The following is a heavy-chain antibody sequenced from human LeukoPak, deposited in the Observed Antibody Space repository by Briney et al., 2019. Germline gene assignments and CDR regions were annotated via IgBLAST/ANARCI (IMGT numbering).Heavy chain of an antibody. CDR3: AKDDYYDSSGYPDY. J-gene: IGHJ4*02. V-gene: IGHV3-11*01. CDR2: ISNRGSTI. Sequence: SGGSLRLSCAASGFTFSDCYMTWIRQAPEKGLEWVSYISNRGSTIHYADSVRGRFTISRDNSKNTLYLQMNSLRAEDTAVYYCAKDDYYDSSGYPDYWGQGTLVTVSS. D-gene: IGHD3-22*01. CDR1: GFTFSDCY.